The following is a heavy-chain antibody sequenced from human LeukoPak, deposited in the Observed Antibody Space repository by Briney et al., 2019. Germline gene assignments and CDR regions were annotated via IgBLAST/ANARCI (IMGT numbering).Heavy chain of an antibody. D-gene: IGHD6-19*01. CDR3: AGIIAVAGFNY. V-gene: IGHV3-48*03. CDR1: GFTFSNYD. CDR2: ISSSGSTI. Sequence: GGSLRLSCAASGFTFSNYDMNWVRQAPGKGLEWLSYISSSGSTIDYADSVKGRFTISRDNAKNSLYLQMNSLRAEDTAVYYCAGIIAVAGFNYWGQGVLVTVSS. J-gene: IGHJ4*02.